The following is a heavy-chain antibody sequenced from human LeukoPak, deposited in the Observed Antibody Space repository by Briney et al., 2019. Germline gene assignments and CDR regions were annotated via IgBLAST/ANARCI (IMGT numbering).Heavy chain of an antibody. Sequence: GGSLRLSCAASGFTFSNYAMSWVRQAPGKGLEWVSAILGSGVTTYYADSVKGRFTVPRDDSKSTLYLQMNTMRAEDTALYYCAKWGDYDVLTGYYVPDYWGQGTLVTVSS. CDR1: GFTFSNYA. V-gene: IGHV3-23*01. CDR3: AKWGDYDVLTGYYVPDY. J-gene: IGHJ4*02. CDR2: ILGSGVTT. D-gene: IGHD3-9*01.